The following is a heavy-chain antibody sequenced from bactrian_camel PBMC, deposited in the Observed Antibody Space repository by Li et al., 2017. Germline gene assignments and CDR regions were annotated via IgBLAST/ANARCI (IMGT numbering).Heavy chain of an antibody. J-gene: IGHJ6*01. CDR3: AADVNCASEYCGGGVCPIALSDFDY. D-gene: IGHD7*01. CDR2: IYARDGNT. Sequence: HVQLVESGGGSVQAGGSLSPSCAASGYSVSTNCMAWFRQLPGKEREGVARIYARDGNTYYASSVNGRFTISHDNAKSTLYLQMNSLKPEDTAMYYCAADVNCASEYCGGGVCPIALSDFDYWGQGTQVTVS. CDR1: GYSVSTNC. V-gene: IGHV3S1*01.